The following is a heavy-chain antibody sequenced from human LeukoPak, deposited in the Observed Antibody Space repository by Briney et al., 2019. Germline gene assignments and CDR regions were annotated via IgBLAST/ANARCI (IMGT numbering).Heavy chain of an antibody. V-gene: IGHV4-31*03. CDR2: IYYSGST. CDR3: ARGLAARRNFDY. D-gene: IGHD6-6*01. J-gene: IGHJ4*02. CDR1: GGSISSGGYY. Sequence: PSETLSLTCTVSGGSISSGGYYWSWIRQHPGKGLEWIGYIYYSGSTYYNPSLKSRVTISVDTSKNQFSLKLSSVPAADTAVYYCARGLAARRNFDYWGQGTLVTVSS.